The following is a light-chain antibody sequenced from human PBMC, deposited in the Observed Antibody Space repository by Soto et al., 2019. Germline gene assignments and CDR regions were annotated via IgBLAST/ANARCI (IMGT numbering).Light chain of an antibody. V-gene: IGLV1-40*01. J-gene: IGLJ1*01. CDR2: GNS. CDR3: QSYDGSLSYV. Sequence: QPVLTQPPSVSGAPGQRVTISCTGSSSNIGAGYDVHWYQQLPGTAPKVLIYGNSNRPSGVPERFSGSKSGTSASLAITGLQAEDEADYYCQSYDGSLSYVFGTGTKLTVL. CDR1: SSNIGAGYD.